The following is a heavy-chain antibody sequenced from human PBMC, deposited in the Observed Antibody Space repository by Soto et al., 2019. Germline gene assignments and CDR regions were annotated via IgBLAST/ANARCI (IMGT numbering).Heavy chain of an antibody. CDR1: GFTFSSYA. Sequence: GGSLRLSCAASGFTFSSYAMSWVRQAPGKGLEWVSAISGSGGSTYYADSVKGRFTISRDNSKNTLYLQMNSLRAEDTAVYYCAKDPYDFWSGYPTPYYFDYWGQGTLVTVSS. D-gene: IGHD3-3*01. CDR3: AKDPYDFWSGYPTPYYFDY. V-gene: IGHV3-23*01. CDR2: ISGSGGST. J-gene: IGHJ4*02.